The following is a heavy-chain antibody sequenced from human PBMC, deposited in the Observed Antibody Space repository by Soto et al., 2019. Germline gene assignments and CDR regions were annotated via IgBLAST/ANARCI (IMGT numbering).Heavy chain of an antibody. V-gene: IGHV3-48*03. CDR3: AREGRGVFGDFDY. Sequence: GVSLRLSCAASGFTFSSYEMNWVRQAPGKGLEWVSYISSSGSTIYYADSVKGRFTISRDNAKNSLYLQMNSLRAEDTAVYYCAREGRGVFGDFDYWGQGTLVTVSA. J-gene: IGHJ4*02. CDR2: ISSSGSTI. CDR1: GFTFSSYE. D-gene: IGHD3-3*01.